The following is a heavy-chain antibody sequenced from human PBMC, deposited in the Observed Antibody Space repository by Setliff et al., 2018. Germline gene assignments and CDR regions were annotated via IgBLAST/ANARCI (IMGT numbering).Heavy chain of an antibody. Sequence: GGSLRLSCAASGFTFINYWMSWVRQAPGTGLEWLANIKQDGSEKFYADSVKGRFTISRDNAKNSLYLQMNSLRAEDTAVYYCARGGRFAHYMDVWGKGTTVTVS. J-gene: IGHJ6*03. D-gene: IGHD3-3*01. V-gene: IGHV3-7*03. CDR3: ARGGRFAHYMDV. CDR1: GFTFINYW. CDR2: IKQDGSEK.